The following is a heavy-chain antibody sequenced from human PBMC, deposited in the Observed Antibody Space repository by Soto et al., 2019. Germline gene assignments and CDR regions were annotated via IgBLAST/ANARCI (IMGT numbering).Heavy chain of an antibody. J-gene: IGHJ4*02. V-gene: IGHV3-23*01. CDR1: GFPFSNYG. CDR2: VSGNGGIT. D-gene: IGHD1-26*01. CDR3: AKDLWDPQYFEN. Sequence: PWGSRSLSCAVSGFPFSNYGMSWVRQAPGKGLEWVSAVSGNGGITRYADSVKGRFTISRDNSQNTLYLQMLSLRADDTAIYYCAKDLWDPQYFENWGKGNMVTVSS.